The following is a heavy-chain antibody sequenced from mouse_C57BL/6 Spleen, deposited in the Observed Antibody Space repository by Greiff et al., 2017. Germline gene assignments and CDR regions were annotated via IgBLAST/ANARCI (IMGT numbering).Heavy chain of an antibody. CDR3: TRRYGNPAWFAY. J-gene: IGHJ3*01. CDR2: IDPETGGT. D-gene: IGHD2-1*01. Sequence: VQLQQSGAELVRPGASVTLSCKASGYTFTDYEMHWVKQTPVHGLEWIGAIDPETGGTAYNQKFKGKAILTADKSSSTAYMELRSLTSEDSAVYYCTRRYGNPAWFAYWGQGTLVTVSA. V-gene: IGHV1-15*01. CDR1: GYTFTDYE.